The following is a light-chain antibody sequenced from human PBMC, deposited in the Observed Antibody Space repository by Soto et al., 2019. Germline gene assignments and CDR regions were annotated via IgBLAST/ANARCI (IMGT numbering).Light chain of an antibody. J-gene: IGKJ1*01. Sequence: DIQMTQSPSSLSASVGDRVTITCRASQSISNSLNWYQQKPGKAPNLLIYAAFTLQSGVPSRFTGSRSGTDFTLTISSLQPKDFATYYCKQCYSALGTFGQGTKVEIK. CDR2: AAF. CDR3: KQCYSALGT. V-gene: IGKV1-39*01. CDR1: QSISNS.